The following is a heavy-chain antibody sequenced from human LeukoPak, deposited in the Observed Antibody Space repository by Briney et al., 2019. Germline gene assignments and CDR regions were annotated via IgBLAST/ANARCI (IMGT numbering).Heavy chain of an antibody. CDR2: INEAGSAT. V-gene: IGHV3-74*01. D-gene: IGHD5-12*01. CDR3: AREGRVSGYDFDC. J-gene: IGHJ4*02. CDR1: GFAFSSYW. Sequence: SGGSLRLSCAASGFAFSSYWMHWVRQVPGKGLAWVSRINEAGSATSDADSVKGRFTISRDNAKNALYLQMNSLRVEDTAVYYCAREGRVSGYDFDCWGQGTLVTVPS.